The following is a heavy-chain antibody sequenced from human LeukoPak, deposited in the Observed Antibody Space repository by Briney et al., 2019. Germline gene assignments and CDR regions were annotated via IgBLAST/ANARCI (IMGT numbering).Heavy chain of an antibody. J-gene: IGHJ6*02. D-gene: IGHD6-19*01. V-gene: IGHV6-1*01. Sequence: SQTLSLTCAISGDSVSSNSAAWNWIRQSPSRGLEWLGRTYFKSKWYNDYAVSVKSRITIYTDTSKNQVSLQLNSVTPEDTAVYYCARDWRAAVAAIAYHYGLDVWGHGTTVTVSS. CDR2: TYFKSKWYN. CDR1: GDSVSSNSAA. CDR3: ARDWRAAVAAIAYHYGLDV.